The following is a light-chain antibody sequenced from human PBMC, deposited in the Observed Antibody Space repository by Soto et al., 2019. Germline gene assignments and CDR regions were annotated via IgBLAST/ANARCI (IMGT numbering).Light chain of an antibody. Sequence: EIVLTQSPGTLSLSPGERATLSCRASQSVNSRYLAWYQQKTGQAPRLLIYGASNRATGIPDRFSGSGSGTDFTLNISRLESEDFAVYYCQQYGSSPLTFGQGTKVEIK. CDR2: GAS. V-gene: IGKV3-20*01. CDR1: QSVNSRY. J-gene: IGKJ1*01. CDR3: QQYGSSPLT.